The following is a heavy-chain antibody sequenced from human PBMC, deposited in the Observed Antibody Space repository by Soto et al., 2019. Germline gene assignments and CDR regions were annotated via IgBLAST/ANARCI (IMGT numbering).Heavy chain of an antibody. CDR3: AKAGTPYVSSSLDY. CDR1: GFTFSSYG. J-gene: IGHJ4*02. D-gene: IGHD6-6*01. CDR2: ISYDGSTK. Sequence: SASGFTFSSYGMHWVRQAPGKGLEWVAVISYDGSTKLYADSVKGRFTISRDNSENTLDLQMNSLRPEDTAVYSCAKAGTPYVSSSLDYWGQGTLVTVSS. V-gene: IGHV3-30*18.